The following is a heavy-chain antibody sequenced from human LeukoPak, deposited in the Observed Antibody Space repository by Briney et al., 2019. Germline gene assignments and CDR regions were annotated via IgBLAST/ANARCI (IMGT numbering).Heavy chain of an antibody. Sequence: GGSLRLSCAASGFTFNTYSMNWVRQAPGKGLEWVSAISGSDGSTYYADSVRGRFTISRDNSKNTLYLQMNSLRAEHTAVYYCAKDRGDGVLQYFDSWGGGTLLTASS. J-gene: IGHJ4*02. CDR2: ISGSDGST. D-gene: IGHD3-10*01. V-gene: IGHV3-23*01. CDR3: AKDRGDGVLQYFDS. CDR1: GFTFNTYS.